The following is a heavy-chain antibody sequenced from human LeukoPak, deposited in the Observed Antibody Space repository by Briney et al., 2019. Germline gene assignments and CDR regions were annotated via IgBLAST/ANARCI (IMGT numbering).Heavy chain of an antibody. J-gene: IGHJ5*02. V-gene: IGHV3-7*01. Sequence: GGSLRLSCAASGFTFSSYWMSWVRQAPGKGLEWVANIKQDGSEKYYVDSVKGRFTISRDNGKNSLYLQMNSLRVEDTAVYYCARSGTGIAAADTSWFDPWGQGTLVTVSS. CDR2: IKQDGSEK. D-gene: IGHD6-13*01. CDR1: GFTFSSYW. CDR3: ARSGTGIAAADTSWFDP.